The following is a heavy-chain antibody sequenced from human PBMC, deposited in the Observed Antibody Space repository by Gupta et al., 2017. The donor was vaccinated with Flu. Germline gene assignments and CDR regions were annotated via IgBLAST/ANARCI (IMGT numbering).Heavy chain of an antibody. CDR2: IYYSGST. J-gene: IGHJ4*02. CDR1: GGSISSSSHY. D-gene: IGHD6-13*01. Sequence: QLRLQESGPGLVKPSGTLSLTCSVSGGSISSSSHYWGWIRQPPGKGLEWLGSIYYSGSTYYNPSLNSRVTLSVDTSKNQFSLKLSSVTAADTAVYYCARRASSSWYEGYYFDFWGQGALVTVSS. V-gene: IGHV4-39*01. CDR3: ARRASSSWYEGYYFDF.